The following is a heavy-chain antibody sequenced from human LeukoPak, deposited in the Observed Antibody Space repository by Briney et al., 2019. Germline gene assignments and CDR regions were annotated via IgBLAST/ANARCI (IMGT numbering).Heavy chain of an antibody. V-gene: IGHV4-59*01. CDR1: GGSISSYY. CDR2: IYYSGRT. J-gene: IGHJ4*02. D-gene: IGHD3-22*01. CDR3: ARAPYDSSGYYGGAFDY. Sequence: PSETLSLTCTVSGGSISSYYWSWIRQPPGKGLEWIGYIYYSGRTNYNPSLKSRVTISVDTSKNQFSLKLSSVTAADTAVYYCARAPYDSSGYYGGAFDYWGQGTLVTVSS.